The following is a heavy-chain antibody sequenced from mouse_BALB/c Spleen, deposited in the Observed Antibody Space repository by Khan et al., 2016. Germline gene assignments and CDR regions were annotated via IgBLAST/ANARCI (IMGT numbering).Heavy chain of an antibody. CDR2: ISIGGST. CDR1: GFTFSSYA. Sequence: EVELVESGGGLVKPGGSLKLSCAASGFTFSSYAMSWVRQTPEKRLEWVASISIGGSTYFPDSVKGRFTISSVNARNILNLQMSRLRSEDTAMYYCAREDYGNYGDYFDYWGQGTTLTVSS. J-gene: IGHJ2*01. CDR3: AREDYGNYGDYFDY. V-gene: IGHV5-6-5*01. D-gene: IGHD2-1*01.